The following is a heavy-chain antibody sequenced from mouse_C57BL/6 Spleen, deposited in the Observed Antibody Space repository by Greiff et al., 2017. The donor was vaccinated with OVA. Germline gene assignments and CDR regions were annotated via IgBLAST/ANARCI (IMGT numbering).Heavy chain of an antibody. J-gene: IGHJ3*01. CDR1: GYTFTDYY. CDR2: INPNNGGT. V-gene: IGHV1-26*01. CDR3: ARGDSNYPFAY. Sequence: VQLQQSGPELVKPGASVKISCKASGYTFTDYYMNWVKQSHGKSLEWIGDINPNNGGTSYNQKFKGKATLTVDKSSSTAYMELRSLTSEDSAVYYCARGDSNYPFAYWGQGTLVTVSA. D-gene: IGHD2-5*01.